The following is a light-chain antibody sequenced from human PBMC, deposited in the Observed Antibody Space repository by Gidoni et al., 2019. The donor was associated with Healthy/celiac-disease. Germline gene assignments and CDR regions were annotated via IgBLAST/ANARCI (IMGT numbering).Light chain of an antibody. CDR2: GAS. J-gene: IGKJ2*04. Sequence: IVVTQSPGTLSLSPGERATLSCRASQSVSSSYLAWYQQKPGQAPRLLSYGASSRATGIPDRFSGSGSGTDFTLTISRLEPEDFAVYYCQQYGSSPMCSFGQGTKLEIK. CDR1: QSVSSSY. CDR3: QQYGSSPMCS. V-gene: IGKV3-20*01.